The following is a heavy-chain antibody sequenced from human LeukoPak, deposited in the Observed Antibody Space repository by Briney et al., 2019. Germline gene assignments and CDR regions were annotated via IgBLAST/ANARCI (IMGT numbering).Heavy chain of an antibody. D-gene: IGHD3-22*01. Sequence: SSETLSLTCAVSGGSISSSNWWSWVRPPPGKGLEWIGEIYHSGSTNYNPSLKSRVTISVDKSKNQFSLKLSSVTAADTAVYYCASAYDSSGYYYDYWGQGTLVTVSS. CDR2: IYHSGST. V-gene: IGHV4-4*02. CDR1: GGSISSSNW. J-gene: IGHJ4*02. CDR3: ASAYDSSGYYYDY.